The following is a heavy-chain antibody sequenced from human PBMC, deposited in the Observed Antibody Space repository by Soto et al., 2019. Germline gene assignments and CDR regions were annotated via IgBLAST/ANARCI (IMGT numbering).Heavy chain of an antibody. V-gene: IGHV3-23*01. J-gene: IGHJ6*02. D-gene: IGHD5-12*01. CDR2: ISGSGGST. CDR3: AKADVDIVATIFYYYYGMDI. CDR1: GFTFSSYA. Sequence: EVQLLESGGGLVQPGGSLRLSCAASGFTFSSYAMSWVRQAPGKGLEWVSAISGSGGSTYYADSVKGRFAISSDNSKNTLYLQMNSLRAEDTAVYYCAKADVDIVATIFYYYYGMDIWGQGTTVTVSS.